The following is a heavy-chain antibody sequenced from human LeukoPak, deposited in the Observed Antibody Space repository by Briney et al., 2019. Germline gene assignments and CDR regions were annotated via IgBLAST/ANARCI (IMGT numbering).Heavy chain of an antibody. J-gene: IGHJ4*02. V-gene: IGHV4-34*01. CDR2: INHSGST. Sequence: SETLSLTCAVYGGSFSGYYWSWIRQPPGKGLGWIGEINHSGSTNYNPSLKSRVTISVDTSKNQFSLKLSSVTAADTAVYYCATVAAAGTFVWGQGTLVTVSS. CDR1: GGSFSGYY. D-gene: IGHD6-13*01. CDR3: ATVAAAGTFV.